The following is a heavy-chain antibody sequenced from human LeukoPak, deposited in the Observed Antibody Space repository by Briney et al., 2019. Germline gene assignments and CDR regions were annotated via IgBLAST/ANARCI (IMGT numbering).Heavy chain of an antibody. CDR1: GFTFTDAW. Sequence: TGGSFRLSCAASGFTFTDAWMSWVRQATGKGLEWVGRIKSIPDGGTTGFSPPVKGRFTISRDDSKNTLYLQMNSLKTEDTAVYYCTTVGVRYWYFDLWGRGTLVTVSS. CDR3: TTVGVRYWYFDL. CDR2: IKSIPDGGTT. V-gene: IGHV3-15*01. J-gene: IGHJ2*01. D-gene: IGHD2-8*01.